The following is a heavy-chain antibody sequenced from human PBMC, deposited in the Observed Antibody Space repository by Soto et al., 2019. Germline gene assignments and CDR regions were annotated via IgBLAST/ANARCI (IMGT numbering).Heavy chain of an antibody. V-gene: IGHV1-2*02. CDR2: INPNSGGT. CDR1: GYTFTGYY. Sequence: QVQLVQSGAEVKKPGASVKVSCKASGYTFTGYYMHWVRQAPGQGLEWMGWINPNSGGTNYAQKFQGRVTMTRNTSNSTAYMELSRRRSDDTAVYYCARAGHIRHYDFWSGSPNWFDPWGQGTLVTVSS. CDR3: ARAGHIRHYDFWSGSPNWFDP. J-gene: IGHJ5*02. D-gene: IGHD3-3*01.